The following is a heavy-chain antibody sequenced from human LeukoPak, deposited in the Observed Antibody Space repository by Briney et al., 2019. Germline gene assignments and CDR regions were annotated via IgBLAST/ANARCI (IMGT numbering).Heavy chain of an antibody. CDR2: ISWNSGSI. CDR1: GFTFDDYA. CDR3: AKDIRAVAGASSAFDI. Sequence: GRSLRLSCAASGFTFDDYAMHWVRQAPGKGLEWVSGISWNSGSIGYADSVKDRFTISRDNAKNSLYLQMNSPRAEDMALYYCAKDIRAVAGASSAFDIWGQGTMVTVSS. D-gene: IGHD6-19*01. V-gene: IGHV3-9*03. J-gene: IGHJ3*02.